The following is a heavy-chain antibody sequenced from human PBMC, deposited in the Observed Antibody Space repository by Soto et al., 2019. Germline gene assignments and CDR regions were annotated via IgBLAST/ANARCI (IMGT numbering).Heavy chain of an antibody. CDR2: INKDGGEQ. CDR3: ARIEWFGKTGPDY. CDR1: GFTFTNYW. Sequence: GGSLRLSCAASGFTFTNYWMSWVRQAPGKGLEWVASINKDGGEQYYVDSVKGRFTISRDNSKNTLYLQMNSLRAEDTAVYYCARIEWFGKTGPDYWGQGTLVTVSS. D-gene: IGHD3-10*01. J-gene: IGHJ4*02. V-gene: IGHV3-7*01.